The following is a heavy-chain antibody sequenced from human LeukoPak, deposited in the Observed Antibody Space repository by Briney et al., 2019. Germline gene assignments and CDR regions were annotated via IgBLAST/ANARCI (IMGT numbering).Heavy chain of an antibody. Sequence: PGGSLRLSCSMSGFTLSHYAMSWVRQAPGKGLEWVSTIDGGGGSTDYTDSVKGRFTISRDNSKNTLYLQMNSLGAEDTAVYYCAKGHRYCTSGNCNSAIDYWGQGTLVTVSS. J-gene: IGHJ4*02. V-gene: IGHV3-23*01. CDR1: GFTLSHYA. D-gene: IGHD2-15*01. CDR3: AKGHRYCTSGNCNSAIDY. CDR2: IDGGGGST.